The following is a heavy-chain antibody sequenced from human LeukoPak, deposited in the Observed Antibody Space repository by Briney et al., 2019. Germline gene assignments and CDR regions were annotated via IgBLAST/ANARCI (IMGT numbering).Heavy chain of an antibody. D-gene: IGHD6-13*01. CDR2: INPNSGNT. CDR1: GYTFTGYY. V-gene: IGHV1-2*02. J-gene: IGHJ4*02. CDR3: AREEPIAADAMTGNDY. Sequence: GASVKVSCKASGYTFTGYYVHWVRQAPGQGLEWMGWINPNSGNTNYAEKFQGRVTMTRDTSLSTAYMDLSRLRSDDTAVYYCAREEPIAADAMTGNDYWGQGTLATVSS.